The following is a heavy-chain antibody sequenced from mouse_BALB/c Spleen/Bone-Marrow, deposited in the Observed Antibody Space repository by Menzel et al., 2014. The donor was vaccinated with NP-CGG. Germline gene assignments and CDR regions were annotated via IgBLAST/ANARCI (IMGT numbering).Heavy chain of an antibody. V-gene: IGHV4-1*02. J-gene: IGHJ3*01. CDR1: GFDFSRYW. CDR3: ARLGYYGSFAY. Sequence: EVKLVESGGGLVQPGGSLKLSCAASGFDFSRYWMSWVRQAPGKGLEWIGEINPDSNTINYTPSLKDKFIISRDNAKNTLYLQMSKVRSEYTALYYCARLGYYGSFAYWGQGTLVTVSA. CDR2: INPDSNTI. D-gene: IGHD1-2*01.